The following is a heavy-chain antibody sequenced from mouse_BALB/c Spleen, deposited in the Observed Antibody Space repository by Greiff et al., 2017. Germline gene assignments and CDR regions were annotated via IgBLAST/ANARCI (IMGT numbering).Heavy chain of an antibody. Sequence: EVQLQESGGGLVQPGGSRKLSCAASGFTFSSFGMHWVRQAPEKGLEWVAYISSGSSTIYYADTVKGRFTISRDNPKNTLFLQMTSLRSEDTAMYYCARERYLGYWGQGTTLTVSS. CDR1: GFTFSSFG. CDR2: ISSGSSTI. CDR3: ARERYLGY. J-gene: IGHJ2*01. V-gene: IGHV5-17*02.